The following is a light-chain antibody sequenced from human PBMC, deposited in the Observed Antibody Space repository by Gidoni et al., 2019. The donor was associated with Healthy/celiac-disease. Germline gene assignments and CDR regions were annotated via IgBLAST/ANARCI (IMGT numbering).Light chain of an antibody. CDR2: DAS. V-gene: IGKV3-11*01. J-gene: IGKJ4*01. CDR3: QQRSNWPPLT. Sequence: EIVLTHSPATLSLSPAEKATLSCRARQSVSSYSAWYQQKPGQAPRLLIYDASNRATGIPARFSGSGSGTDFTLTISSREPEDFAVDYCQQRSNWPPLTFGGGTKVEIK. CDR1: QSVSSY.